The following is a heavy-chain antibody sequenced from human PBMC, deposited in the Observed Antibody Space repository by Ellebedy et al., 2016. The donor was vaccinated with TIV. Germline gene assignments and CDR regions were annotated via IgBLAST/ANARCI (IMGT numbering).Heavy chain of an antibody. J-gene: IGHJ4*02. Sequence: GESLKTSXAASRFTFSIFGLHWVRQAPGKGLEWVAIISSDGTNKYYADSVRGRFTISRDNSKNTLYLQMDSLRPEDTAIYYCAKDESGGDLPRPFDHWGQGTLVTVSS. CDR2: ISSDGTNK. D-gene: IGHD5-12*01. V-gene: IGHV3-30*18. CDR3: AKDESGGDLPRPFDH. CDR1: RFTFSIFG.